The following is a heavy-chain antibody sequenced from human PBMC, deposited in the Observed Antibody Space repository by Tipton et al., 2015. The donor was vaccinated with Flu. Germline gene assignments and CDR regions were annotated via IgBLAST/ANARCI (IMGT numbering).Heavy chain of an antibody. CDR2: IYYSGVT. CDR1: GGSINSRSYY. Sequence: GSLRLSCTVSGGSINSRSYYWGWIRQPPGKGLEWIGNIYYSGVTYYNSSLKSRVTISIDKSRNQFSLKLKSVTAADTAVYYCAKDRGPLAFCTSSSCYIDHWGQGALVTVSS. D-gene: IGHD2-2*02. CDR3: AKDRGPLAFCTSSSCYIDH. J-gene: IGHJ4*02. V-gene: IGHV4-39*07.